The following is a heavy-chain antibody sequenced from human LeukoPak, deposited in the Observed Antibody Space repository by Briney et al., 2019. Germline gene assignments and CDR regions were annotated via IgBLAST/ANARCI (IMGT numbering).Heavy chain of an antibody. D-gene: IGHD2-15*01. CDR3: AREYCSGGSCDARFDP. Sequence: GGSLRLSCAASGFTFSDYYMSWIRQAPGKGLEWVSYISSSGTTIYYADSVKGRFTISRDNAKNSLYLQMNSLRAEDTAVYYCAREYCSGGSCDARFDPWGQGTLVTVSS. V-gene: IGHV3-11*01. CDR1: GFTFSDYY. J-gene: IGHJ5*02. CDR2: ISSSGTTI.